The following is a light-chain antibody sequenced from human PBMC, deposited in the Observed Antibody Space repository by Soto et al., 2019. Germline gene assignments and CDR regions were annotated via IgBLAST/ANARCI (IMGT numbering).Light chain of an antibody. V-gene: IGLV1-40*01. J-gene: IGLJ3*02. Sequence: QSVLTQPPSVSGAPGQTVTISCTGSSSNIGAGYDVHWYQQLPGTAPKLLIYRNSNRPSGVPDRVSGSKSGTSASLAITGLQAEDEADYYCQSYDSSLSGSVFGGGTKLTVL. CDR2: RNS. CDR1: SSNIGAGYD. CDR3: QSYDSSLSGSV.